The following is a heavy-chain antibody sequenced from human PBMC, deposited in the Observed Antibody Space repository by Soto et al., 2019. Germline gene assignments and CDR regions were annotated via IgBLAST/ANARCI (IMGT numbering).Heavy chain of an antibody. D-gene: IGHD2-8*01. CDR2: INHSGST. CDR1: GGSFSGYY. J-gene: IGHJ3*02. V-gene: IGHV4-34*01. Sequence: SETLSLTCAVYGGSFSGYYWSWIRQPPGKGLEWIGEINHSGSTNYNPSLKSRVTISVDTSKNQCSLKLSSVTAADTVVYYCARKRGGGLMVYGIRAFDIWGQGTMVTVSS. CDR3: ARKRGGGLMVYGIRAFDI.